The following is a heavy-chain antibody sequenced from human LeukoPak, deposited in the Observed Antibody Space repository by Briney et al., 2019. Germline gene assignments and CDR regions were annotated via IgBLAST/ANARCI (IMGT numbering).Heavy chain of an antibody. CDR2: IRSKAYGGTT. J-gene: IGHJ6*02. D-gene: IGHD4/OR15-4a*01. CDR3: TRGANYPNYYYYGMDV. V-gene: IGHV3-49*04. Sequence: GGSLRLSCTASGLTFGDYAMSWVRQAPGKGLEWVGFIRSKAYGGTTEYAVSVKGRFTISRDDSKSIAYLQMNSLKTEDTAVYYCTRGANYPNYYYYGMDVWGQGTTVTVSS. CDR1: GLTFGDYA.